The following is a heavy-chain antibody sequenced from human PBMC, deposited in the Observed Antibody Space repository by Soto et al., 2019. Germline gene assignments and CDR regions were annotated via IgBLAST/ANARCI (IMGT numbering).Heavy chain of an antibody. CDR2: IYYSGST. CDR1: RGSISSGTNY. J-gene: IGHJ6*02. V-gene: IGHV4-39*02. Sequence: SETLSLTCTVSRGSISSGTNYWAWIRQPPGKGLEWIANIYYSGSTFYNPSLKSRVTISLDTSKNQFSLKLRSVTAEDTAVYYCARETDIVVVVTTNGMDVWGQGTTVTVSS. D-gene: IGHD2-15*01. CDR3: ARETDIVVVVTTNGMDV.